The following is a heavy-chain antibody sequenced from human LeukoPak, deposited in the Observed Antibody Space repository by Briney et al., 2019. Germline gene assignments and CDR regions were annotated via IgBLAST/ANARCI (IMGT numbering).Heavy chain of an antibody. V-gene: IGHV3-23*01. CDR1: GFTFSSYA. CDR2: ISGSGGST. CDR3: ARGADDSGTYYPATFDS. Sequence: GGSLRLSCAASGFTFSSYAMSWVRQAPGKGLEWVSAISGSGGSTYYADSVKGRFTISRDNAKNSLYLQMNSLRADDTAVYYCARGADDSGTYYPATFDSWGQGTLVTVSS. D-gene: IGHD3-10*01. J-gene: IGHJ4*02.